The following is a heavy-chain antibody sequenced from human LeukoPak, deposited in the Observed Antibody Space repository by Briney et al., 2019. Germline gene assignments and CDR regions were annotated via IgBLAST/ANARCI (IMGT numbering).Heavy chain of an antibody. J-gene: IGHJ4*02. CDR1: GGSISSYY. CDR3: ARVIGYCSSTSCPYYYGSGSYTTFGFDY. V-gene: IGHV4-59*06. Sequence: SETLSLTCTVSGGSISSYYWSWIRQPPGKGLEWIGYIYYSGSTYYNPSLKSRVTISVDTSKNQFSLKLSSVTAADTAVYYCARVIGYCSSTSCPYYYGSGSYTTFGFDYWGQGTLVTVSS. CDR2: IYYSGST. D-gene: IGHD2-2*03.